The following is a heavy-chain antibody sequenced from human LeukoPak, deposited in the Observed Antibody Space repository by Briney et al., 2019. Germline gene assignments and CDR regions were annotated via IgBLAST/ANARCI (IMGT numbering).Heavy chain of an antibody. CDR3: ARSGSYSGTFDY. Sequence: SETLSLTYTVSGDSISGYYWSWIRQPPGRGLEWIGYVHYSGSTNYNPSLKSRVTISIDPSKNQFSLKVTSVTTADTAVYYCARSGSYSGTFDYWGQGTRVTVSS. J-gene: IGHJ4*02. CDR1: GDSISGYY. CDR2: VHYSGST. D-gene: IGHD1-26*01. V-gene: IGHV4-59*01.